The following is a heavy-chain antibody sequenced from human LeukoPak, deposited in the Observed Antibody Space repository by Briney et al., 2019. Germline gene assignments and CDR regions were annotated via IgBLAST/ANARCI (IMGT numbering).Heavy chain of an antibody. CDR2: MNPNSGRT. J-gene: IGHJ4*02. V-gene: IGHV1-8*01. CDR1: GYTLTSYD. CDR3: TRETSSRYFDY. Sequence: ASVKVSCKASGYTLTSYDINWVRQATGQGLEWMGLMNPNSGRTGYAQNFQGRITITRNTSISTAYMELSSLRSEDTAVYYCTRETSSRYFDYWGQGTLVTVSS.